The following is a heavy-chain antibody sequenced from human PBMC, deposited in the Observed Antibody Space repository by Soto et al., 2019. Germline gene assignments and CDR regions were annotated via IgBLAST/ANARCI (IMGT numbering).Heavy chain of an antibody. D-gene: IGHD3-22*01. V-gene: IGHV4-4*02. Sequence: QVQLQESGPGLVKPSGTLSLTCAVSGGSISSLKWWTWVRQPPGKGLQWIGEVHQSGATNYNPSPKSRFTISVDKSQNQFSMRLSSVTAADTAVYYCARRDYYESTGYFAYWGQGTLVTVSS. J-gene: IGHJ4*02. CDR2: VHQSGAT. CDR3: ARRDYYESTGYFAY. CDR1: GGSISSLKW.